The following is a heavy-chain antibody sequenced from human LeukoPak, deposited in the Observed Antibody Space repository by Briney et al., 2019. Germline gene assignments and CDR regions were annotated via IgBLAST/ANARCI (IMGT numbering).Heavy chain of an antibody. Sequence: SETLSLTCTVSGGSISSSSYYWRWIRQPPGKGLEWIGSIYYSGSTYYNPSLKSRVTISVDTSKNQFSLKLSSVTAADTAVYYCSRIGKPSSLTHYYYYYYVDVWGKGTTVTVSS. CDR2: IYYSGST. CDR1: GGSISSSSYY. CDR3: SRIGKPSSLTHYYYYYYVDV. D-gene: IGHD6-6*01. V-gene: IGHV4-39*01. J-gene: IGHJ6*03.